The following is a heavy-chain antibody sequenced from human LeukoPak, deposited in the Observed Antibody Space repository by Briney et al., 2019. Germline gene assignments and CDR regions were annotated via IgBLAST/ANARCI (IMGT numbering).Heavy chain of an antibody. D-gene: IGHD5-18*01. CDR3: ARDQYSNGPYYFDY. V-gene: IGHV3-30*04. CDR2: ILYDGSNK. Sequence: SGGSLRLSCAASGFTFINYALHWVRQAPGKGLEWVAVILYDGSNKYYADSVKGRFTISRDNSKNTLYQQMNSLRAEDTAVYYCARDQYSNGPYYFDYWGQGILVTVSS. J-gene: IGHJ4*02. CDR1: GFTFINYA.